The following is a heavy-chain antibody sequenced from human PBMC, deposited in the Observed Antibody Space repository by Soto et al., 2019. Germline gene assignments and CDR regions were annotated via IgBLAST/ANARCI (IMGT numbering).Heavy chain of an antibody. J-gene: IGHJ3*02. CDR3: AKESPTEQWLDDAFDI. CDR2: IRGSGDSP. V-gene: IGHV3-23*01. CDR1: GFTFSSYA. D-gene: IGHD6-19*01. Sequence: GGSLRLYCAASGFTFSSYAMSWARQAPGTGLEWVSAIRGSGDSPYYADSRKGRGTISRDNSKNMLYLQMNSLRAEDTAVDYCAKESPTEQWLDDAFDIWGQGTMVTVSS.